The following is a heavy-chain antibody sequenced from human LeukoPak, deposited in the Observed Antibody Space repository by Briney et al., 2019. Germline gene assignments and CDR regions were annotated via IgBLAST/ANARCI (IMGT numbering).Heavy chain of an antibody. V-gene: IGHV4-34*01. CDR1: GGSFSGYY. CDR2: INHSGST. J-gene: IGHJ4*02. CDR3: ARLPCSSTSWSCDY. D-gene: IGHD2-2*01. Sequence: SETLSLTCAVYGGSFSGYYWSWIRQPPGKGLELIGEINHSGSTNYNPSLKSRVTISVDTSKNQFSLKLSSVTAADTAVYYCARLPCSSTSWSCDYWAQGTRDSVPS.